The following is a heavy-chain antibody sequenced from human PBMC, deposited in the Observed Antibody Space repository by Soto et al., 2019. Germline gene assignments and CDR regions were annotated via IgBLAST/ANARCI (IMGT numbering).Heavy chain of an antibody. CDR3: AREPRHAVYFDY. J-gene: IGHJ4*02. V-gene: IGHV1-3*01. Sequence: QVQLVQSGAEVVKPGASVKGSCKASGYTFTTYTIHWVRQAPGQSLEWMGWITPDNGNTYFSQKFQGRVTFTRDTSASTAYMALSSLTSEDTAIYYCAREPRHAVYFDYWGLGSLVTVSS. CDR2: ITPDNGNT. CDR1: GYTFTTYT.